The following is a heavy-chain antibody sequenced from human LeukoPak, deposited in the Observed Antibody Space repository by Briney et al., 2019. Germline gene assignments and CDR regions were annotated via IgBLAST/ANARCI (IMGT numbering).Heavy chain of an antibody. CDR3: AKVVAAATYYYYGMDV. D-gene: IGHD2-2*01. V-gene: IGHV3-23*01. J-gene: IGHJ6*02. CDR1: EFTFSSYA. Sequence: PGGSLRLSCAASEFTFSSYAMSWVRQAPGKGLEGVSAISSSGGSTYYADSVKGRFTISRDNSKNTLYLQMNSLRAEDTAVYYCAKVVAAATYYYYGMDVWGQGTPVTVSS. CDR2: ISSSGGST.